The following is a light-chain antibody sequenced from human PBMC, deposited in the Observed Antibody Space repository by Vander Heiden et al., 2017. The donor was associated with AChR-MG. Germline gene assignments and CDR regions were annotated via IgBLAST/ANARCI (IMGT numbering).Light chain of an antibody. Sequence: DIQVTQSPPSLFASVGDRVSITCRASQGIGNYLAWYQQKAGKVPELLIYAASTLQSGVPSRFSGSGSGTDFTLTINSLQPEDVATYYCQIDNSAPFTFGHGTKVEIK. CDR3: QIDNSAPFT. V-gene: IGKV1-27*01. CDR1: QGIGNY. CDR2: AAS. J-gene: IGKJ3*01.